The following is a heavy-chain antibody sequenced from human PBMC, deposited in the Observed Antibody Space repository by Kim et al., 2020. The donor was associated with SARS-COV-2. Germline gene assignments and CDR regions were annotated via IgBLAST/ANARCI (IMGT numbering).Heavy chain of an antibody. Sequence: SETLSLTCTVSGGSISSSSYYWGWIRQPPGKGLEWIGSIYYSGSTYYNPSLKSRVTISVDTSKNQFSLKLSSVTAADTAVYYCARHSHSSSWYKWQGSAFDIWGQGTMVTVSS. CDR1: GGSISSSSYY. V-gene: IGHV4-39*01. CDR3: ARHSHSSSWYKWQGSAFDI. J-gene: IGHJ3*02. D-gene: IGHD6-13*01. CDR2: IYYSGST.